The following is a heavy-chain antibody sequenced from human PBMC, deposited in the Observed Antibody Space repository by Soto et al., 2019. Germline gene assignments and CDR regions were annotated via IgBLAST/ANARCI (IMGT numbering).Heavy chain of an antibody. D-gene: IGHD6-19*01. Sequence: QLQLQESGPGLVKPSETLSLNCTVSGASLSSISYYWGWIRQPPGKGLEWVGSIFFTGNIYYNPSLKSRVTISVDTSRNQFSLMVNSVTAADTAVYFCARASGGAVADFDYWGQGTLVTVSS. V-gene: IGHV4-39*02. CDR3: ARASGGAVADFDY. CDR2: IFFTGNI. CDR1: GASLSSISYY. J-gene: IGHJ4*02.